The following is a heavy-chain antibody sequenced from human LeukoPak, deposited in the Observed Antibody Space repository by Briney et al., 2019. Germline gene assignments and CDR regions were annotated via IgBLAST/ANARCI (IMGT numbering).Heavy chain of an antibody. CDR2: IYYSGST. CDR3: ARVGERGTHYGDLYYFDY. V-gene: IGHV4-59*01. CDR1: GFTFNSYS. D-gene: IGHD4-17*01. J-gene: IGHJ4*02. Sequence: PGGSLRLSCAASGFTFNSYSMNWVRQAPGKGLEWIGYIYYSGSTNYNPSLKSRVTISVDTSKNQFSLKLSSVTAADTAVYYCARVGERGTHYGDLYYFDYWGQGTLVTVSS.